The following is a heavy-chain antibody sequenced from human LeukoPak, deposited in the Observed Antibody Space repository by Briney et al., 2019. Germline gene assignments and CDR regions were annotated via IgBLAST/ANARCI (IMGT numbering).Heavy chain of an antibody. V-gene: IGHV4-34*01. Sequence: PSETLSLTCAVYGGPFSGYYWSWIRQPPGKGLEWIGEINHSGSTNYNPSLKSRVTISVDTSKNQFSLKLSSVTAADTAVYYCARGPNYYDSSGNTWHFDYWGQGTLVTVSS. CDR1: GGPFSGYY. J-gene: IGHJ4*02. D-gene: IGHD3-22*01. CDR3: ARGPNYYDSSGNTWHFDY. CDR2: INHSGST.